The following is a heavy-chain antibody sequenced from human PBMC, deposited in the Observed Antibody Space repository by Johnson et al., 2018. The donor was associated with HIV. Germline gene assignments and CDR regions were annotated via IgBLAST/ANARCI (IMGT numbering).Heavy chain of an antibody. J-gene: IGHJ3*02. CDR2: IAYDGINK. CDR3: ARELTAHQPIYYYDSTRSAFDI. V-gene: IGHV3-30*03. Sequence: QVQLVESGGGVVQPGRSLRLSCAASGFTFSSYGMHWVRQAPGKGLEWVAVIAYDGINKYYADSVKGRFTISRDNSKNTLYLQMNSLRAEDTAVYYCARELTAHQPIYYYDSTRSAFDIWGQGTMVTVSS. D-gene: IGHD3-22*01. CDR1: GFTFSSYG.